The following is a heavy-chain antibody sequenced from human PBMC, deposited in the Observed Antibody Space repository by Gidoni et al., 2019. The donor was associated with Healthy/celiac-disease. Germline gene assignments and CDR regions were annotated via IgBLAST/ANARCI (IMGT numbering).Heavy chain of an antibody. CDR1: GGPISSYY. D-gene: IGHD1-26*01. CDR3: ARTVGATGGYYYYMDV. CDR2: IYYSGST. Sequence: QVQLQESGPGLVKPSETLSLTCTVSGGPISSYYWSWIRQPPGKGLEWIGYIYYSGSTNYNPSLKSRVTISVDTSKNQFSLKLSSVTAADTAVYYCARTVGATGGYYYYMDVWGKGTTVTVSS. J-gene: IGHJ6*03. V-gene: IGHV4-59*01.